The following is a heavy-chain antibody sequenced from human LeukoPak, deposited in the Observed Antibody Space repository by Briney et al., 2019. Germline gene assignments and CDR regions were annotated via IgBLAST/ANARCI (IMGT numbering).Heavy chain of an antibody. Sequence: SETLSLTCTVSGGSISSSSYYWGWIRQPPGKGLEWIGSIYYSGSTYYNPSLKSRVTISVDTSKNQFSLKLSSVTAADTAVYYCARDPEGGSLLGGFDYWGQGTLVTVSS. CDR1: GGSISSSSYY. D-gene: IGHD1-26*01. V-gene: IGHV4-39*07. J-gene: IGHJ4*02. CDR3: ARDPEGGSLLGGFDY. CDR2: IYYSGST.